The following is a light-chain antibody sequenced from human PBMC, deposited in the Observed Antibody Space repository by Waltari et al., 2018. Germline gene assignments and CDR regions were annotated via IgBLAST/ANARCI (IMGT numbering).Light chain of an antibody. V-gene: IGKV2-28*01. CDR3: MQATHWPPYT. CDR2: LGS. CDR1: QSLLHSNGYNY. J-gene: IGKJ2*01. Sequence: DIVMTQSPLSLPVTPGEPASISCRSSQSLLHSNGYNYLDWYLQKPGHSPQLLIYLGSNRASGVPDRFSGSGSGTDFTLKISRVEAEDVGVYYCMQATHWPPYTFGQGTKLEIK.